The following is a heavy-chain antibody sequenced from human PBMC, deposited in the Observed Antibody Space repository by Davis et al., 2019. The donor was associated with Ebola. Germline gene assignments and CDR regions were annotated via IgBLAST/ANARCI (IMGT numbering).Heavy chain of an antibody. CDR1: GFTFSSYG. CDR2: IWYDGSNK. CDR3: ARHLQGYSSSWLPYYYGMDV. J-gene: IGHJ6*02. V-gene: IGHV3-33*01. D-gene: IGHD6-13*01. Sequence: GESLKISCAASGFTFSSYGMHWVRQAPGKGLEWVAVIWYDGSNKYYADSVKGRFTISRDNSKNTLYLQMNSLRAEDTAVYYCARHLQGYSSSWLPYYYGMDVWGQGTTVTVSS.